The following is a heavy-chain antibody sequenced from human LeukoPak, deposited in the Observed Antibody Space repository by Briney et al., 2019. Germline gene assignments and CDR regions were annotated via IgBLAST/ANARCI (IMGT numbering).Heavy chain of an antibody. CDR1: GGSFSGYY. Sequence: ASETLSLTCAVYGGSFSGYYWSWIRQPPGKGLEWIGEINHSGSTNYNPSLKSRVTISVDTSKNQFSLKLSSVTAADTAVYYCARVPAASIDYWGQGTLVTVSS. J-gene: IGHJ4*02. D-gene: IGHD2-2*01. CDR2: INHSGST. V-gene: IGHV4-34*01. CDR3: ARVPAASIDY.